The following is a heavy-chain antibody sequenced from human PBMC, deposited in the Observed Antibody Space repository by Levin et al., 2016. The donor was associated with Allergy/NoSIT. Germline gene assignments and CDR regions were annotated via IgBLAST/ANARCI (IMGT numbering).Heavy chain of an antibody. CDR2: ISYDGSNK. V-gene: IGHV3-30*04. D-gene: IGHD2-15*01. CDR3: AKDRLPYCSGGSCSLLDY. Sequence: GESLKISCAASGFTFSSYAMHWVRQAPGKGLEWVAIISYDGSNKYYADSVKGRFTISRDNSKNTLYLQMNSLRAEDTAVYYCAKDRLPYCSGGSCSLLDYWGQGTLVTVSS. CDR1: GFTFSSYA. J-gene: IGHJ4*02.